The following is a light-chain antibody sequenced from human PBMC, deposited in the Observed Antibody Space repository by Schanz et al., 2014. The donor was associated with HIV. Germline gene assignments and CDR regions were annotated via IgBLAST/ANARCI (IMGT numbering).Light chain of an antibody. J-gene: IGLJ3*02. Sequence: QSVLTQPASVSGSPGQSITISCTGTSSDVGSYNLVSWYQQLPGTAPKLVIYGNKNRPSGVPDRFSGSRSDTSASLTITGLQADDEADYYCQSYDSSLRASVFGGGTKLTVL. CDR3: QSYDSSLRASV. V-gene: IGLV2-14*02. CDR1: SSDVGSYNL. CDR2: GNK.